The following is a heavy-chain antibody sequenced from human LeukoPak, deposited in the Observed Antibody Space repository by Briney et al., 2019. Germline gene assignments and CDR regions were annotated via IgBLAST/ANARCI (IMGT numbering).Heavy chain of an antibody. Sequence: GASVKVSCKASGYTFTGYYMHWVRQAPGQGLEWMGWINPNSGGTNYAQKFQGRVTMTRDTSISTAYMELSRLRSDDTAVYYCARDTYDSSGYYQLFDYWGQGTLVTVSS. J-gene: IGHJ4*02. CDR1: GYTFTGYY. D-gene: IGHD3-22*01. CDR2: INPNSGGT. CDR3: ARDTYDSSGYYQLFDY. V-gene: IGHV1-2*02.